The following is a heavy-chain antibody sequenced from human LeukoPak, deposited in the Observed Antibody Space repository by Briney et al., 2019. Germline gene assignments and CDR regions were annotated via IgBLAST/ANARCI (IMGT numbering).Heavy chain of an antibody. D-gene: IGHD4-17*01. V-gene: IGHV3-48*01. CDR2: ISSTSTNM. Sequence: PGGSLRLYCAASRFTFSTYSMNWVRQAPGRGLEWVSYISSTSTNMYYKDSVKGRFTISRDNAKNSLYLHMTSLRAEDTAVYYCVRNDGDDAFDIWGQGTRVTVSS. CDR1: RFTFSTYS. CDR3: VRNDGDDAFDI. J-gene: IGHJ3*02.